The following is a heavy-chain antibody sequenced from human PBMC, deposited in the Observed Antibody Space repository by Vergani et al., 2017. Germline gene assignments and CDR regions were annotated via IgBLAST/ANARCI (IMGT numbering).Heavy chain of an antibody. D-gene: IGHD2-15*01. J-gene: IGHJ4*02. Sequence: EVQLVESGGGLVKPGGSLRLSCAASGFTFSNAWMSWVRQAPGKGLEWVSGISWNSGSIGYADSVKGRFTISRDNAKNSLYLQMNSLRAEDTALYYCAKATSGRCDYWGQGTLVTVSS. CDR2: ISWNSGSI. CDR3: AKATSGRCDY. V-gene: IGHV3-9*01. CDR1: GFTFSNAW.